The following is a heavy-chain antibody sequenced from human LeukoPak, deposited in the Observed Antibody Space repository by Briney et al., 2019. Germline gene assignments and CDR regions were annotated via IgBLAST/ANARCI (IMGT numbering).Heavy chain of an antibody. J-gene: IGHJ1*01. CDR3: ARPKSYCSGGICYPEYFHH. CDR2: NYHSGSDI. D-gene: IGHD2-15*01. Sequence: VEPLKISCKCSGYSFTNYWIGWVRQMPGKGLEWMGINYHSGSDIRYSPSFQGQVTISADKSISTAYLQWSNLKASDTAMYYCARPKSYCSGGICYPEYFHHWGQGTLVTVSS. V-gene: IGHV5-51*01. CDR1: GYSFTNYW.